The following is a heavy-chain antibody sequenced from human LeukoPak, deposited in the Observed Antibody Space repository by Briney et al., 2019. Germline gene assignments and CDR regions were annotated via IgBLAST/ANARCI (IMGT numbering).Heavy chain of an antibody. D-gene: IGHD2-15*01. V-gene: IGHV1-8*01. CDR2: VNPNSGNT. J-gene: IGHJ4*02. CDR3: ARLLLGGAAPN. Sequence: GASVKVSCKASGYTFTSYDISWVRQATGQGLEWMGWVNPNSGNTPYAQKFQGRLTMTRDTSISTAYMELSSLKSEDTAVYYCARLLLGGAAPNWGQGTLVTVSS. CDR1: GYTFTSYD.